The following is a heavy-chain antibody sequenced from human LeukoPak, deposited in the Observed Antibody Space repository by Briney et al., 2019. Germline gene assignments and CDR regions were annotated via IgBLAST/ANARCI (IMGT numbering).Heavy chain of an antibody. CDR1: GGSISSYY. Sequence: SETLSLTCTVSGGSISSYYWTWVRQPAGKGLEWIGRIYTSGGTNYIPSLKSRVTMSVDTSENRFSLKLTSVTAADTAVYYCARAPSYNSARLDVWGQGTTVTVSS. CDR3: ARAPSYNSARLDV. CDR2: IYTSGGT. D-gene: IGHD1-1*01. J-gene: IGHJ6*02. V-gene: IGHV4-4*07.